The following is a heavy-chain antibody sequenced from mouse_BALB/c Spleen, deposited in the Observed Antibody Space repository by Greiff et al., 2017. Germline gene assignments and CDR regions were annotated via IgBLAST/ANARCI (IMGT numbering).Heavy chain of an antibody. CDR1: GFNIKDTY. D-gene: IGHD3-1*01. Sequence: VQLQQSGAELVKPGASVKLSCTASGFNIKDTYMHWVKQRPEQGLEWIGRIDPANGNTKYDPKFQGKATITADKSSSTAYMQLSSLTSEDSAVYFCARGGSGLLFDYWGQGTTLTVSS. CDR3: ARGGSGLLFDY. CDR2: IDPANGNT. J-gene: IGHJ2*01. V-gene: IGHV14-3*02.